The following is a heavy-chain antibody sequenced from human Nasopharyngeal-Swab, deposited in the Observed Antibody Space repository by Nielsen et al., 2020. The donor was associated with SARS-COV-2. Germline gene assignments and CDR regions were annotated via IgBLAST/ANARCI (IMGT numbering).Heavy chain of an antibody. Sequence: GESLKISCAASGFTFSSYSMNWVRQAPGKGLEWVSYISSSSSTIYYADSVKGRFTISRDNAKNSLYLQMNSLRAEDTAVYYCARGYSSRSEYYYYYMDVWCKGTTVTVSS. CDR2: ISSSSSTI. CDR3: ARGYSSRSEYYYYYMDV. D-gene: IGHD6-13*01. CDR1: GFTFSSYS. J-gene: IGHJ6*03. V-gene: IGHV3-48*04.